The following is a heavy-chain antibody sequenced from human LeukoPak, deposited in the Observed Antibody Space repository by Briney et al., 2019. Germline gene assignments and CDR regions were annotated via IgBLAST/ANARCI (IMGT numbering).Heavy chain of an antibody. D-gene: IGHD1-26*01. CDR3: AKHLTATNTYIFFSLDV. Sequence: GGSLRLSCAATGYSFKDYGMHWVRQPPGKGLEWVSAINWNGGGTDYADSVKGRFTIFRDNAKNSLYLQLSSLRPEDTALYYCAKHLTATNTYIFFSLDVWGQGTSVTVSS. CDR2: INWNGGGT. V-gene: IGHV3-9*01. J-gene: IGHJ6*02. CDR1: GYSFKDYG.